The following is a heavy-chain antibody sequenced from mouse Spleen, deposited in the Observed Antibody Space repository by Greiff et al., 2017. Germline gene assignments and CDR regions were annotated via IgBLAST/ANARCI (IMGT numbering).Heavy chain of an antibody. Sequence: QVQLQQPGAELVKPGASVKLSCKASGYTFTSYWMQWVKQSPGQGLEWIGEIDPSDSYTNYNQKFKGKATLTVDKSSSTAYMQLSSLTSEDSAVYYCARTYYGNYGGFDYWGQGTTLTVSS. J-gene: IGHJ2*01. CDR3: ARTYYGNYGGFDY. D-gene: IGHD2-10*01. CDR2: IDPSDSYT. V-gene: IGHV1-50*01. CDR1: GYTFTSYW.